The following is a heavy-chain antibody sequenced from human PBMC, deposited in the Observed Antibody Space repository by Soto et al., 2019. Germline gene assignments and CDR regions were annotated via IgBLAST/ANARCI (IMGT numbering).Heavy chain of an antibody. Sequence: PGGSLRLSCAASGFTVSSNYMSWVRQAPRKGLEWVSVIYSGGSTYYADSVKGRFTISRDNSKNTLYLQMNSMRAEDTAVYYCARDRIAVAGNPEYFQHWGQGTLVTVSS. V-gene: IGHV3-66*01. J-gene: IGHJ1*01. CDR2: IYSGGST. CDR3: ARDRIAVAGNPEYFQH. D-gene: IGHD6-19*01. CDR1: GFTVSSNY.